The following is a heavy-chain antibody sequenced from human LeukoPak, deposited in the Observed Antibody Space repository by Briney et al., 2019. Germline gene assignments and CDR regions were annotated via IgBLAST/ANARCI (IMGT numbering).Heavy chain of an antibody. CDR2: IYHSGST. J-gene: IGHJ5*02. D-gene: IGHD3-9*01. CDR3: ARDWLGRGWFDP. V-gene: IGHV4-38-2*02. CDR1: GYSISSGYY. Sequence: SETLSLTCTVSGYSISSGYYWGWIRQPPGKGLEWIGSIYHSGSTYYNPSLKSRVTISVDTSKNQFSLKLTSVTAADTAVYYCARDWLGRGWFDPWGQGTLVTVSS.